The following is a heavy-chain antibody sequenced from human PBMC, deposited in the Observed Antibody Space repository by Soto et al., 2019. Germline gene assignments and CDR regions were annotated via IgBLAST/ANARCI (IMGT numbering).Heavy chain of an antibody. Sequence: QVQLQESGPGLLKPLETLSLTCTVSGVSLNSGHYYWVWIRQSPGKGLAWIASIYYDESTYYNPSLKSRATISTDNPKNQFSLTLKSVTAADTAVYYCGKVLIGATRHTDVDSWGQGALVTVSS. CDR1: GVSLNSGHYY. CDR2: IYYDEST. J-gene: IGHJ4*02. D-gene: IGHD2-15*01. V-gene: IGHV4-39*01. CDR3: GKVLIGATRHTDVDS.